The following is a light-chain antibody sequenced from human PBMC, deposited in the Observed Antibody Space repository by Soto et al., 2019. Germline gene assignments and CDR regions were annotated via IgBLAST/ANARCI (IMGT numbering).Light chain of an antibody. CDR2: DVS. CDR3: SSYTSNGTVV. Sequence: QSALTQPASVSGSPGQSITISCTGTSSDVGGYNYVSWYQQHPGKAPKLMIYDVSNRPSGVSNRFSGSKSGNTASLTISGLQAEDEADYYCSSYTSNGTVVFGGGTKLTVL. CDR1: SSDVGGYNY. J-gene: IGLJ2*01. V-gene: IGLV2-14*01.